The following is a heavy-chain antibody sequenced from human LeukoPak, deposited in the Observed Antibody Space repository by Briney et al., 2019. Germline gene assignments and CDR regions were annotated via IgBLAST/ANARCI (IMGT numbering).Heavy chain of an antibody. Sequence: GGSLRLSCAASGFTVSSNYMSWVRQAPGKGLEWVSVIYSGGSTYYADSVKGRFTISRHNSKNTLYLQMNSLRAEDTAVYYCARDYGYCSGGSCYSFPLYYFDYWGQGTLVTVSS. CDR3: ARDYGYCSGGSCYSFPLYYFDY. CDR1: GFTVSSNY. V-gene: IGHV3-53*04. J-gene: IGHJ4*02. D-gene: IGHD2-15*01. CDR2: IYSGGST.